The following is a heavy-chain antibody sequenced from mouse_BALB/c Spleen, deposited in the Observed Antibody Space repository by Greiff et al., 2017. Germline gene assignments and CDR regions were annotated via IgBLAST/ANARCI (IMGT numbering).Heavy chain of an antibody. D-gene: IGHD2-3*01. CDR1: GFTFSSFG. V-gene: IGHV5-17*02. CDR2: ISSGSSTI. Sequence: EVKLVESGGGLVQPGGSRKLSCAASGFTFSSFGMHWVRQAPEKGLEWVAYISSGSSTIYYADTVKGRFTISRDNPKNTLFLQMTSLRSEDTAMYYCARSGGGYYVCWYFDVWGAGTTVTVSA. J-gene: IGHJ1*01. CDR3: ARSGGGYYVCWYFDV.